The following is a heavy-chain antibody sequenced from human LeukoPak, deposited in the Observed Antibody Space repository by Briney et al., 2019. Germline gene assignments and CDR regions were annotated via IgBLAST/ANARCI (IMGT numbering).Heavy chain of an antibody. CDR2: IIPIFGTA. CDR3: ARSELDDILTGYLNYFDY. J-gene: IGHJ4*02. D-gene: IGHD3-9*01. Sequence: ASVKVSCKASGGTFSSYAISWVRQAPGQGLEWMGGIIPIFGTANYAQKFQGRVTITADKSTSTAYMELSSLRSEDTAVYYCARSELDDILTGYLNYFDYWGQGTLVTVSS. CDR1: GGTFSSYA. V-gene: IGHV1-69*06.